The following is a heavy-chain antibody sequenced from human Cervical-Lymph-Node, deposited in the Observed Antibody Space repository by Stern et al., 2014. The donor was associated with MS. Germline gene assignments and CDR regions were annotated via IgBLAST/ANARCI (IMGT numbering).Heavy chain of an antibody. CDR1: GYTFTDYY. J-gene: IGHJ4*02. CDR2: INPNGGST. Sequence: QVQLVQSGAEVKKPGASVKVSCQTSGYTFTDYYLHWVRQAPGQGLEWMGIINPNGGSTSYAQKFQGRVTLTRDTCTGTVYMALSSLRSEDTAVYYCALMTTVTRGFDYWGQGTLVTVSS. CDR3: ALMTTVTRGFDY. D-gene: IGHD4-17*01. V-gene: IGHV1-46*01.